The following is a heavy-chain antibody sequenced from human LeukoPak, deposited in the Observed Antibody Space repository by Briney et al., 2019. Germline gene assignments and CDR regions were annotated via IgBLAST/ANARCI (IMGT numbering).Heavy chain of an antibody. J-gene: IGHJ4*02. Sequence: GGSLRLSCAASGFTVITNDMTWVRQAPGKGLEWDSVLYSDGNTKYADSVQGRFTISRDNSKNTLYLETNSLSPDDTAVYYCARGVEPLAANTLAYWGQGTLVTVSS. CDR2: LYSDGNT. D-gene: IGHD1-14*01. CDR1: GFTVITND. V-gene: IGHV3-53*01. CDR3: ARGVEPLAANTLAY.